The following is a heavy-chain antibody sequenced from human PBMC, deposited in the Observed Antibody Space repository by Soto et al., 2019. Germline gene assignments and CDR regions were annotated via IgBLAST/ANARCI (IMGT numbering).Heavy chain of an antibody. V-gene: IGHV1-69*06. CDR2: IIPIFGTA. J-gene: IGHJ4*02. CDR1: GGTFSSYA. CDR3: ASLVNGDPNAHFAY. Sequence: QVQLVQSGAEVKKPGSSVKVSCKASGGTFSSYAISWVRQAPGQGLEWMGGIIPIFGTANYAQKFQGRVTIPADKSTSTAYRGLSSLRSEYTAVYYCASLVNGDPNAHFAYWAQGTLFTVSS. D-gene: IGHD4-17*01.